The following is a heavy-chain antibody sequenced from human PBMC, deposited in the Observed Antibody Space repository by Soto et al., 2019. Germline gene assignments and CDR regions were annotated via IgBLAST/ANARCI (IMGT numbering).Heavy chain of an antibody. J-gene: IGHJ5*02. D-gene: IGHD3-22*01. CDR1: GFSFTTYG. V-gene: IGHV3-23*01. CDR2: ISSTGLYT. Sequence: GGSLRLSCAASGFSFTTYGMSWVRQAPGKGLEWVSDISSTGLYTYLADSVKGRFTISRDNSKNTLYLQMNRLRVDDTAVYLCTKSWLFEKNWFDPWGQGTLVTVSS. CDR3: TKSWLFEKNWFDP.